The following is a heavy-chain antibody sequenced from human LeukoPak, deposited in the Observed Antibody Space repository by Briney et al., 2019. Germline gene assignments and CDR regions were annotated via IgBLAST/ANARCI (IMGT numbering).Heavy chain of an antibody. J-gene: IGHJ4*02. Sequence: PSETLSLTCAVYGGSFSGYYWSWIRQPPGKGLEWIGEINHSGSTNYNPSLKSRVTISVDTSKNQFSLKLSSVPAADTAVYYCARGRTEYYYDSSGYYSYWGQGTLVTVSS. CDR1: GGSFSGYY. D-gene: IGHD3-22*01. V-gene: IGHV4-34*01. CDR3: ARGRTEYYYDSSGYYSY. CDR2: INHSGST.